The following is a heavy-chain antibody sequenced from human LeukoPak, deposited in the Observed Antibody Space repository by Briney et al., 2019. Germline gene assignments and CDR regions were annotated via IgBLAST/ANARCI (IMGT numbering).Heavy chain of an antibody. J-gene: IGHJ5*02. Sequence: KSSETLSLTCAVYGGSFSGYYWSWIRQPPGKGLEWIGEINHRGSTNYNPSLKSRVTISVDTSKNQFSLKLSSVTAADTAVYYCARGRSWYTFSTYWFDPWGQGTLVTVSS. CDR1: GGSFSGYY. CDR2: INHRGST. V-gene: IGHV4-34*01. CDR3: ARGRSWYTFSTYWFDP. D-gene: IGHD6-13*01.